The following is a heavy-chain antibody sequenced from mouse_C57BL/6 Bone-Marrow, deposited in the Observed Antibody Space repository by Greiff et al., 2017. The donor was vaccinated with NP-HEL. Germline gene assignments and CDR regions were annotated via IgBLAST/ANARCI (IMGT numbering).Heavy chain of an antibody. CDR2: ITPGSGGP. J-gene: IGHJ3*01. Sequence: QVQLQQSGAELVRPGTSVKVSCKASGYAFTNYLIEWVKQRPGQGLAWIGVITPGSGGPNYTAKFPCTATLTADTSSSTAYMQLSSLTSEDSAVYFCARGGIYYDYAWFAYWGQGTLVTVSA. CDR3: ARGGIYYDYAWFAY. D-gene: IGHD2-4*01. CDR1: GYAFTNYL. V-gene: IGHV1-54*01.